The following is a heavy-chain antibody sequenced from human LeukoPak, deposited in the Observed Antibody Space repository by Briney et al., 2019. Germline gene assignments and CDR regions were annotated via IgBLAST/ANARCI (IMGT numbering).Heavy chain of an antibody. CDR2: INPSGGST. D-gene: IGHD4-17*01. Sequence: GASVKVSCKASGYTFTSYYMHWVRQAPGQGLEWMGIINPSGGSTSYAQKFQGRVTMTKDTSTSTVYMELSSLRSEDTAVYYCARAPDDYGDLNWFDPWGQGTLVTVSS. J-gene: IGHJ5*02. CDR1: GYTFTSYY. V-gene: IGHV1-46*01. CDR3: ARAPDDYGDLNWFDP.